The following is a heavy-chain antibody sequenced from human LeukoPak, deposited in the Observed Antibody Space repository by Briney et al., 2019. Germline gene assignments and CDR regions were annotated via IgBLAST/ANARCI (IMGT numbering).Heavy chain of an antibody. CDR1: GGSISSYY. CDR2: IYYSGST. Sequence: SETLSLTGTVSGGSISSYYWSWIRQPPGMGLKWIGYIYYSGSTNYNPSLKSRVTISVDTSKNQFSLRLSSVTAADTAVYYCARYSTTSRGYNWFDPWGQGTLVTVSS. CDR3: ARYSTTSRGYNWFDP. V-gene: IGHV4-59*01. D-gene: IGHD1/OR15-1a*01. J-gene: IGHJ5*02.